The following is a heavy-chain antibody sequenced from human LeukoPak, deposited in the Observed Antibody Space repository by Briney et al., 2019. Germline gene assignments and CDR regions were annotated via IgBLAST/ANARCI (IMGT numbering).Heavy chain of an antibody. D-gene: IGHD3-10*01. CDR2: ISWNSGSI. Sequence: GGSLRLSCAASGLTFDDYAMHWVRQAPGKGLEGVSGISWNSGSIGYADPVKGRFTISRDNAKSSLYLQMNSLRAEDTALYYCAKDMWVDYGSGSYSPFDYWGQGTLVTVSS. J-gene: IGHJ4*02. CDR1: GLTFDDYA. CDR3: AKDMWVDYGSGSYSPFDY. V-gene: IGHV3-9*01.